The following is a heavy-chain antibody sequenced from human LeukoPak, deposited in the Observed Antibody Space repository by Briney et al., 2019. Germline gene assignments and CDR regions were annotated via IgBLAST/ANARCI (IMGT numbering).Heavy chain of an antibody. CDR1: GGTFSSYA. V-gene: IGHV1-69*13. CDR2: IIPIFGTA. Sequence: ASVKVSCKASGGTFSSYAISWVRQAPGQGLEWMGGIIPIFGTANYAQKFQGRVTITADESTSTAYMELSRLRSEDTAVYYCARGPTGLGDAFDIWGQGTMVTVSS. D-gene: IGHD3-10*01. J-gene: IGHJ3*02. CDR3: ARGPTGLGDAFDI.